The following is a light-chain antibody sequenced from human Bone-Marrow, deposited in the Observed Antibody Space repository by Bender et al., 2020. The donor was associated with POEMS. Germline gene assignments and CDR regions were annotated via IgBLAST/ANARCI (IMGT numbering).Light chain of an antibody. V-gene: IGLV3-25*03. CDR1: ALPNQY. Sequence: SYELTQPPSVSVSPGQTARITCSGDALPNQYAYWYQQKPGQAPVLVIYKDSERPSGIPERFSGSSSGTTVTLTISGVQAEDEADYYCQSADSSSRYKVFGRGTKVTVL. CDR3: QSADSSSRYKV. J-gene: IGLJ1*01. CDR2: KDS.